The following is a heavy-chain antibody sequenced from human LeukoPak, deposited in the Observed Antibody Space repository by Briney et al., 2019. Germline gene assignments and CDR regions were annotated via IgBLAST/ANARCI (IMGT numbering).Heavy chain of an antibody. CDR1: GGSFSGYY. V-gene: IGHV4-34*01. CDR2: INHSGST. Sequence: SETLSLTCAVYGGSFSGYYWSWIRQPPGKGLEWIGEINHSGSTNYNPSLKSRVTISVDTSKNQFSLKLSSVTAADTAVYYCARAGYSYARDYWGQGTLVTVSS. J-gene: IGHJ4*02. D-gene: IGHD5-18*01. CDR3: ARAGYSYARDY.